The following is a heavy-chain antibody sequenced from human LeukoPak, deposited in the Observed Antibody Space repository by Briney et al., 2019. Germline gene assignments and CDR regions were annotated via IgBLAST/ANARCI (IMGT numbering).Heavy chain of an antibody. CDR1: GFTFSSYG. J-gene: IGHJ4*02. CDR2: IHFDGSTK. CDR3: AKGYAHYFDY. D-gene: IGHD2-8*01. V-gene: IGHV3-30*02. Sequence: GGSLRLSCAASGFTFSSYGMHWVRQAPGKGLEWVAFIHFDGSTKYYADSVKGRFTISRDNSKNTLYLQMNSLRAEDTAVCYCAKGYAHYFDYWGQGTLVTVSS.